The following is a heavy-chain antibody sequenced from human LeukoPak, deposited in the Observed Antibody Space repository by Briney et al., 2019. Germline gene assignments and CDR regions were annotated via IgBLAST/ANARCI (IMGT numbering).Heavy chain of an antibody. CDR3: ARDRADGYNYGDYFDN. CDR2: IYGSSRT. D-gene: IGHD5-18*01. J-gene: IGHJ4*02. Sequence: GGSLRLSCAASGFTFSSYGMHWVRQAPGKGLEWVSVIYGSSRTYYADSVKGRFTISRDNSKNTVYLQMDSLRAEDTAVYYCARDRADGYNYGDYFDNWGQGTLVTVSS. V-gene: IGHV3-NL1*01. CDR1: GFTFSSYG.